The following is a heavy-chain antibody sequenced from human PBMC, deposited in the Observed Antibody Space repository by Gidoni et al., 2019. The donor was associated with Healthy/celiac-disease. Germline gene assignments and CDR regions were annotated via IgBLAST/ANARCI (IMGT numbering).Heavy chain of an antibody. CDR2: INHSGST. CDR1: GGSFSGYY. J-gene: IGHJ3*02. V-gene: IGHV4-34*01. CDR3: ARGKHIVVVRWAFDI. D-gene: IGHD2-21*01. Sequence: QVQLQQWGAGLLKSSETLSLTCAVYGGSFSGYYWSWIRQPPGKGLEWIGEINHSGSTNYNPSRKSRVTISVDTSKNQFSLKLSSVTAADTAVYYCARGKHIVVVRWAFDIWGQGTMVTVSS.